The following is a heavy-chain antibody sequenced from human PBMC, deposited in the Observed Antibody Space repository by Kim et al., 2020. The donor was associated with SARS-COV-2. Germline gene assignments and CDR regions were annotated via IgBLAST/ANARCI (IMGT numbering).Heavy chain of an antibody. CDR3: ASSGSYRSY. D-gene: IGHD1-26*01. J-gene: IGHJ4*02. V-gene: IGHV4-59*01. Sequence: GSTNYNPPLKSRVTLSVDTSKNLFYLKLSSGTAADTAVYYCASSGSYRSYWGQGTLVTVSS. CDR2: GST.